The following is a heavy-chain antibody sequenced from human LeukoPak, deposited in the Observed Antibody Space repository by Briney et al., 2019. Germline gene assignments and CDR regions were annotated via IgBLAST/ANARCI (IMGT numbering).Heavy chain of an antibody. J-gene: IGHJ4*02. CDR1: GFTFTNAW. D-gene: IGHD3-3*01. Sequence: GGSLRLSCAASGFTFTNAWMNWVRQAPGKGLEWVGRIKSTSEGGTPDYAAPVKGRFTISRDDSENTVYLQMNSLKIEDSALYYCTTGSEWFFFDFWGQGTLVAVSS. V-gene: IGHV3-15*01. CDR3: TTGSEWFFFDF. CDR2: IKSTSEGGTP.